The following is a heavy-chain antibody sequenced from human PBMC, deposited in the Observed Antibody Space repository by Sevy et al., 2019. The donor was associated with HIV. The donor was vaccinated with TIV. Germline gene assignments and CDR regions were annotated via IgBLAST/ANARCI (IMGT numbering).Heavy chain of an antibody. CDR3: TTDGYDFWSGYYNYFDY. J-gene: IGHJ4*02. CDR2: IKSKTDGGTT. V-gene: IGHV3-15*01. Sequence: GGSLRLSCAASGFTFSNAWMSWVRQAPGKGLEWVGRIKSKTDGGTTDYAAPVKGRFTISRDDSKNTLYLQMNSLKTEDTAVYYCTTDGYDFWSGYYNYFDYWGQGTLVTVSS. CDR1: GFTFSNAW. D-gene: IGHD3-3*01.